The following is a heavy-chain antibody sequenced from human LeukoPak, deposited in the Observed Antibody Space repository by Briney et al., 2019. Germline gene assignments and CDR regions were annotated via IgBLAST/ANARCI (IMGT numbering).Heavy chain of an antibody. CDR2: ISAYNGNT. D-gene: IGHD1-1*01. J-gene: IGHJ4*02. V-gene: IGHV1-18*01. Sequence: ASVKVSCKASGYTFTSYGISWVRQAPGQGLEWMGWISAYNGNTNYAQKFQGRVTITADKSTSTAYMELSSLRSEDTAVYYCARGRGTTILSACDYWGQGTLVTVSS. CDR1: GYTFTSYG. CDR3: ARGRGTTILSACDY.